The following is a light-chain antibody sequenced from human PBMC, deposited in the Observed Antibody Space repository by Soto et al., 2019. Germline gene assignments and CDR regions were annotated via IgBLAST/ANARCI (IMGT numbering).Light chain of an antibody. Sequence: EIVLTQSPGTLSLSPGERATLSCRASLSVSSSYLAWYQQKPGQAPRLIIYGASDRATGIPDRFSGSGSGTEFTLTISRLEPEDFAVYYCQQYGSSPYTFGQGTKLEIK. CDR1: LSVSSSY. CDR3: QQYGSSPYT. V-gene: IGKV3-20*01. J-gene: IGKJ2*01. CDR2: GAS.